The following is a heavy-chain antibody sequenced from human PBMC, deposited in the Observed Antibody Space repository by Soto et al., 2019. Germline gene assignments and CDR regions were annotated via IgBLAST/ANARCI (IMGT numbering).Heavy chain of an antibody. CDR1: GFTFRSHR. D-gene: IGHD4-17*01. Sequence: EVQLVESGGGLVQPGGSLRVSCAASGFTFRSHRIHWVRQAPGKGLEWVSRIDTDGGGTSYADSVKGRFTISTDNAENTVYRQMNGLTVEDTAVYYCATVFDVWGQGTLVTVSS. CDR2: IDTDGGGT. V-gene: IGHV3-74*01. CDR3: ATVFDV. J-gene: IGHJ4*02.